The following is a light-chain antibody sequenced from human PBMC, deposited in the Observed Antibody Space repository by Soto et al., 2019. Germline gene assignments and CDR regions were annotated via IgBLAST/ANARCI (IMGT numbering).Light chain of an antibody. CDR3: QQYSSSPLT. CDR1: QSVSRNY. J-gene: IGKJ4*01. V-gene: IGKV3-20*01. CDR2: AAS. Sequence: EIVLTQSPGTLSLSPGEIATLSCRASQSVSRNYLAWYQQKPGQAPSLLIFAASSRATGIPNRFSGVGSGTDFTLTISRLDPEDFAVYYCQQYSSSPLTFGGGTKVEIK.